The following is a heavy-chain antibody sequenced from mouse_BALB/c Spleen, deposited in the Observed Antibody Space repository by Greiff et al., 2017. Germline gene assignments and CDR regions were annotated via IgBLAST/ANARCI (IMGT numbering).Heavy chain of an antibody. CDR2: IWAGGST. J-gene: IGHJ2*01. Sequence: VKLMESGPGLVAPSQSLSITCTVSGFSLTSYGVHWVRQPPGKGLEWLGVIWAGGSTNYNSALMSRLSISKDNSKSQVFLKMNSLQTDDTAMYYCARDLLWLRRGFDYWGQGTTLTVSS. V-gene: IGHV2-9*02. D-gene: IGHD2-2*01. CDR3: ARDLLWLRRGFDY. CDR1: GFSLTSYG.